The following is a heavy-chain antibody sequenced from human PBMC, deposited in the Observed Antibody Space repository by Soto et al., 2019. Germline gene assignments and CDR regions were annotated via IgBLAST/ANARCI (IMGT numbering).Heavy chain of an antibody. CDR1: GYTFTSYG. D-gene: IGHD4-17*01. Sequence: GASVKVSCKASGYTFTSYGISWVRQAPGQGLEWMGWISAYNGNTNYAQKLQGRVTMTTDTSTSTAYMELRSLRSDDTAVYYCARDLAPTVRLYVYYYYGMDVWGQGTTVTVSS. V-gene: IGHV1-18*01. CDR2: ISAYNGNT. CDR3: ARDLAPTVRLYVYYYYGMDV. J-gene: IGHJ6*02.